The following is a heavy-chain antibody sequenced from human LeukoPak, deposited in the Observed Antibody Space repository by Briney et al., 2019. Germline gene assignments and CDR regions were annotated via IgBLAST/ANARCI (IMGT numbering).Heavy chain of an antibody. Sequence: ASVKVSCKASGYTFTSYDINWVRQATGQGLEWMGWMNPNSGNTGYAQKFQGRVTITRNTSISTAYMELSSLRSEDTAVYYCARASINNDGCSSTSCYYFVYYYYYMDVWGKGTTVTVSS. CDR2: MNPNSGNT. D-gene: IGHD2-2*01. CDR3: ARASINNDGCSSTSCYYFVYYYYYMDV. J-gene: IGHJ6*03. CDR1: GYTFTSYD. V-gene: IGHV1-8*03.